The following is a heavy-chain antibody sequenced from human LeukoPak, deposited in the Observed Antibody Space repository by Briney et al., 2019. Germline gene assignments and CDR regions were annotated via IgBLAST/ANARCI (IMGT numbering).Heavy chain of an antibody. Sequence: PGRSLRLSCAASGFTFSSYGMHWVRQAPGKGLEWVAVIWYDGSNKYYADSVEGRFTISRDNSKNTLYLQMNSLRAEDTAVYYCAKSSPRQTTHYMDVWGKGTTVTVSS. CDR2: IWYDGSNK. J-gene: IGHJ6*03. D-gene: IGHD4-17*01. CDR1: GFTFSSYG. V-gene: IGHV3-33*06. CDR3: AKSSPRQTTHYMDV.